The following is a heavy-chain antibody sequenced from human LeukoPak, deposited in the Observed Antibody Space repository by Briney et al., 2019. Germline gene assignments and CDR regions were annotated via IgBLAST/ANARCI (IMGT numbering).Heavy chain of an antibody. J-gene: IGHJ4*02. CDR1: GFTFSGYA. CDR2: VTGTGGTT. Sequence: GGSLRLSCAASGFTFSGYAMSWVRQPPGKGLEWVSTVTGTGGTTYYADSVKGRFTISRDNSKNTLYLQMNSLRAEDMAVYFCARGQPLDYWGQGTLVTVSS. CDR3: ARGQPLDY. D-gene: IGHD6-13*01. V-gene: IGHV3-23*01.